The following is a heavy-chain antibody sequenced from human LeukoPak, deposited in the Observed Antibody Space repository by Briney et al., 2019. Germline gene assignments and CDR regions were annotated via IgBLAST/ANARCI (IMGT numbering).Heavy chain of an antibody. Sequence: ASVNVSCKASGYTFTSYAMNWVRQAPGQGLERMGWINTNTGNPTYAQGFTGRFVFSLDTSVSTAYLQISSLKAEDTAVYYCASTILTGSDNYYYYYGMDVWGQGTTVTVSS. CDR2: INTNTGNP. V-gene: IGHV7-4-1*02. D-gene: IGHD3-9*01. CDR1: GYTFTSYA. CDR3: ASTILTGSDNYYYYYGMDV. J-gene: IGHJ6*02.